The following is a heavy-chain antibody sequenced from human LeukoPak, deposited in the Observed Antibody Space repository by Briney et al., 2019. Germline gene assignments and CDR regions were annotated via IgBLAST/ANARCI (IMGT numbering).Heavy chain of an antibody. CDR1: GGSISSYY. D-gene: IGHD3-10*01. V-gene: IGHV4-4*07. CDR2: IYTSGST. Sequence: SETLSLTCTVSGGSISSYYWSWIRQPAGKGLEWIGRIYTSGSTNYNPSLKSRVTMSVDTSKNQFSLKLSSVTAADTAVYYCAREYYGSGSYYRLYYYMDVWGKGTTVTISS. CDR3: AREYYGSGSYYRLYYYMDV. J-gene: IGHJ6*03.